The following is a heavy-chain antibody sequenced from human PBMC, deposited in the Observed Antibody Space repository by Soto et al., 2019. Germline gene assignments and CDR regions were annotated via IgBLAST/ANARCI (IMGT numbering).Heavy chain of an antibody. CDR3: AVSPSSINFDF. J-gene: IGHJ4*02. D-gene: IGHD3-10*01. V-gene: IGHV4-31*03. Sequence: PSETLSLTCTVSGGSISSGGYYSSWIRQRPGKGLDWXGXXXXXXXXYYNPSLQSRVTISVDTSKNQFSLNLKSVTAADTAVYYCAVSPSSINFDFWGQGTLVTVSS. CDR2: XXXXXXX. CDR1: GGSISSGGYY.